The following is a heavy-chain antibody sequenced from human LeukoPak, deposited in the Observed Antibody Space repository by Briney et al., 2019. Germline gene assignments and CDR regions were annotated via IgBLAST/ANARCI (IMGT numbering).Heavy chain of an antibody. V-gene: IGHV3-74*01. CDR2: MDSDGSSI. CDR1: GFTFSSYW. Sequence: GGSLRLSCATSGFTFSSYWMHWVRQAPGKGLVWVSRMDSDGSSINYADSVKGRFTISRDNAKNTLYLQMNSLRAEDTAMYYCARWDSSGYYSLDYWGQGTLVTVSS. J-gene: IGHJ4*02. D-gene: IGHD3-22*01. CDR3: ARWDSSGYYSLDY.